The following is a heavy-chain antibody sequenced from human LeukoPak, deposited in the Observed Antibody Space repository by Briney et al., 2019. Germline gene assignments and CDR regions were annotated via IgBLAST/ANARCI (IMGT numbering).Heavy chain of an antibody. Sequence: PGGSLRLSCAASGFTVSSNYMSWVRQAPGKGLEWVSVIYSGGSTYYADSVKGRFTISRDNSKNTLYLQMNSLRAEDTAVYYCARESGSSGYPNSYYFDYWGQGTLVTVSS. V-gene: IGHV3-53*01. D-gene: IGHD3-22*01. CDR3: ARESGSSGYPNSYYFDY. CDR2: IYSGGST. J-gene: IGHJ4*02. CDR1: GFTVSSNY.